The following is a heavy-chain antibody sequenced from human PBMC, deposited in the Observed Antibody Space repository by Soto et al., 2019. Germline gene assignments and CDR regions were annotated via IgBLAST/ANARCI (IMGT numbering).Heavy chain of an antibody. J-gene: IGHJ6*02. Sequence: PGGSLRLSCAASGFTSSNAWMNWVRQAPGKGLEWVGRIKSKTDGGTTDYAAPVKGRFTISRDDSKNTLYLQMNSLKTEDTAVYYCTTLSITIFGVVLMDVWGQGTTVTVSS. V-gene: IGHV3-15*07. CDR1: GFTSSNAW. D-gene: IGHD3-3*01. CDR2: IKSKTDGGTT. CDR3: TTLSITIFGVVLMDV.